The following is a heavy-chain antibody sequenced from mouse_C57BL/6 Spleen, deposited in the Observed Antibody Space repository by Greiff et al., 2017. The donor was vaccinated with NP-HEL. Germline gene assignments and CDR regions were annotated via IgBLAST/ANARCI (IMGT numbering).Heavy chain of an antibody. V-gene: IGHV1-54*01. CDR2: INPGSGGT. CDR1: GYAFTNYL. D-gene: IGHD2-14*01. Sequence: QVQLQQSGAELVRPGTSVKVSCKASGYAFTNYLIEWVKQRPGQGLEWIGVINPGSGGTNYNEKFKGKATLTADKSSSTAYMQLSSLTSEDSAVYFCARTYRDAMDYWGQGTSVTVSS. J-gene: IGHJ4*01. CDR3: ARTYRDAMDY.